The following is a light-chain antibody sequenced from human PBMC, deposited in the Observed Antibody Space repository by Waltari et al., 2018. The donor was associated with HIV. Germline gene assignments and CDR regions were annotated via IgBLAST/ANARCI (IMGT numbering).Light chain of an antibody. CDR2: EVS. V-gene: IGLV2-8*01. J-gene: IGLJ3*02. CDR3: SSYAGSNWV. CDR1: SSEVGGYNY. Sequence: QSALTQPPSASGSPGQSVTISCTGTSSEVGGYNYVSWYQQHPGNPPKFIIYEVSKRPSGVPDRFSGSTSGNTASLTVSGLQAEDEADYYCSSYAGSNWVFGGGTKLTVL.